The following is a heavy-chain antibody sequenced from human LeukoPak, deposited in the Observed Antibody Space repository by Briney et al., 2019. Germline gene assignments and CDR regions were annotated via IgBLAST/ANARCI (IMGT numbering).Heavy chain of an antibody. CDR3: ARVRITMIRGFDP. V-gene: IGHV3-74*01. CDR2: INSDGSST. D-gene: IGHD3-22*01. Sequence: SGGSLRLSCAASGFTFSSYGMHWVRQAPGKGLVWVSRINSDGSSTSYADSVKGRFTISRDNAKNTLYLQMNSLRAEDTAVYYCARVRITMIRGFDPWGQGTLVTVSS. J-gene: IGHJ5*02. CDR1: GFTFSSYG.